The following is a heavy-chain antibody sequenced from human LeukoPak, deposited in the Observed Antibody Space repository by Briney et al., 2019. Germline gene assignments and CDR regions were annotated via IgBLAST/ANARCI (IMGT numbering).Heavy chain of an antibody. D-gene: IGHD6-13*01. CDR2: IIPIFGTA. Sequence: PWASVKVSCKASGGTFSSYAISWVRQAPGQGLEWMGGIIPIFGTANYAQKFQGRVTITADKSTSTAYMELSSLRSEDTAVYYCAGCERHAAAGFDYWGQGTLVTVSS. CDR3: AGCERHAAAGFDY. CDR1: GGTFSSYA. J-gene: IGHJ4*02. V-gene: IGHV1-69*06.